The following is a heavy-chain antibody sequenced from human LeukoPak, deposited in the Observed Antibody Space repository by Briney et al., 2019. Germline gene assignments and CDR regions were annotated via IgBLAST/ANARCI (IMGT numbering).Heavy chain of an antibody. J-gene: IGHJ4*02. D-gene: IGHD3-10*01. V-gene: IGHV3-20*04. CDR1: GFTFDDYG. Sequence: GGSLRLSCAASGFTFDDYGMSWVRQAPRKGLEWVSGINWNGGSTGYADSVKGRFTISRDNAKNSLYLQMNSLRAEGTALYYCARVGVVRGGISYYFDYWGQGTLVTVSS. CDR2: INWNGGST. CDR3: ARVGVVRGGISYYFDY.